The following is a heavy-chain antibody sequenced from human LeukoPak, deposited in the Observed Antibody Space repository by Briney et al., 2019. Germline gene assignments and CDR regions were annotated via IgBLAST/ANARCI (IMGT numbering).Heavy chain of an antibody. CDR2: INPNSGGT. CDR1: GYTFTGYY. CDR3: ARLTFGGVIVVDY. D-gene: IGHD3-16*02. Sequence: GVSVKVSCKASGYTFTGYYMHWVRQAPGQGLEWMGWINPNSGGTNYAQKFQGRVTMTRDMSTSTVYMELSSLRSEDTAVYYCARLTFGGVIVVDYWGQGTLVTVSS. V-gene: IGHV1-2*02. J-gene: IGHJ4*02.